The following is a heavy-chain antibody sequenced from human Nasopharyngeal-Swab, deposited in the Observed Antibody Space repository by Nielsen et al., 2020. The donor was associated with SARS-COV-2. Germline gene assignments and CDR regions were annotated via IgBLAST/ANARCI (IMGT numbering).Heavy chain of an antibody. CDR1: GFRLSDYW. J-gene: IGHJ4*01. CDR3: TRDLSGPVDL. D-gene: IGHD1-26*01. CDR2: VNEDGTTT. Sequence: GGSLRPSCGRSGFRLSDYWMHWVRQVPGKGLEWVARVNEDGTTTTYADSVKGRFTISRDYGKNTLFLRMRSLRDDDAAVYYCTRDLSGPVDLWGLGILVTVSS. V-gene: IGHV3-74*03.